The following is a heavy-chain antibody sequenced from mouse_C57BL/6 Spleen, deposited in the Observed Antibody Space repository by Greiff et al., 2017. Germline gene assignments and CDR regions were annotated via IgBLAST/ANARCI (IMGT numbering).Heavy chain of an antibody. CDR1: GYAFSSSW. Sequence: VQLVESGPELVKPGASVKISCKASGYAFSSSWMNWVKQRPGKGLEWIGRIYPGDGDTTYNGKFKGKATLTADKSSSTAYMQLSSLTSEDSAVYFCARCSGGYFAVRGTGNTATVSS. CDR3: ARCSGGYFAV. CDR2: IYPGDGDT. D-gene: IGHD3-1*01. J-gene: IGHJ1*03. V-gene: IGHV1-82*01.